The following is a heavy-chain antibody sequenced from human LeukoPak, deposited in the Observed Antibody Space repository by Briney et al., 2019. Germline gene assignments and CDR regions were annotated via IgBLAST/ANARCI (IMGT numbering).Heavy chain of an antibody. J-gene: IGHJ2*01. CDR1: GFTFDDYA. Sequence: GVSLRLSCAASGFTFDDYAMHWVRQAPGKGLEWVSGISWNSGSIGYADSVKGRFTISRDNAKNSLYLQMNSLRAEDTALYYCAKDKNDFWSGYSDRYFDLWGRGTLVTVSS. CDR3: AKDKNDFWSGYSDRYFDL. CDR2: ISWNSGSI. D-gene: IGHD3-3*01. V-gene: IGHV3-9*01.